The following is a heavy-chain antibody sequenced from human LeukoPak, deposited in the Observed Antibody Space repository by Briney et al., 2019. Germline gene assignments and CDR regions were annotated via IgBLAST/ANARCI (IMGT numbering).Heavy chain of an antibody. J-gene: IGHJ4*02. CDR3: ARDFRPYSSGWSGFDY. CDR2: ISYDGSNK. CDR1: GFTFSSYA. D-gene: IGHD6-19*01. V-gene: IGHV3-30-3*01. Sequence: GRSLRLSCAASGFTFSSYAMHWVRQAPGKGLEWVAVISYDGSNKYYADSVKGRFTISRDNSKNTLYLQVNSLRAEDTAVYYCARDFRPYSSGWSGFDYWGQGTLVTVSS.